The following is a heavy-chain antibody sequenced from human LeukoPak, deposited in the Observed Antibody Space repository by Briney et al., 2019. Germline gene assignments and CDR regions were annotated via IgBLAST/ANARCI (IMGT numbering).Heavy chain of an antibody. D-gene: IGHD2-2*01. J-gene: IGHJ5*02. CDR3: ARRVGLVPASP. CDR2: INHSGST. V-gene: IGHV4-34*01. CDR1: GGSFSGYY. Sequence: SETLSLTRAVYGGSFSGYYWSWIRQPPGKGLEWIGEINHSGSTNYNPSLKSRVTISVDTSKNQFSLKLSSVTAADTAVYYCARRVGLVPASPWGQGTLVTVSS.